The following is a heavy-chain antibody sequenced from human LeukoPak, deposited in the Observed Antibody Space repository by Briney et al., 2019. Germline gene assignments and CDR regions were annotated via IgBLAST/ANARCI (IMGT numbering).Heavy chain of an antibody. CDR1: GYTFTGYY. V-gene: IGHV1-18*04. D-gene: IGHD3-10*01. CDR3: ARDYLVRGVSHY. CDR2: ISAYNGNT. J-gene: IGHJ4*02. Sequence: ASVKVSCKASGYTFTGYYMHWVRQAPGQGLEWMGWISAYNGNTNYAQKLQGRVTMTTDTSTSTAYMELRSLRSDDTAVYYCARDYLVRGVSHYWGQGTLVTVSS.